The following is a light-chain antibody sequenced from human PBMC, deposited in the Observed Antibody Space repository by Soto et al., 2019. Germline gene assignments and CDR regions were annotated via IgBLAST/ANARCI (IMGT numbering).Light chain of an antibody. CDR1: SSDVGGYNY. CDR2: VVS. Sequence: QSVLTQPASVSGSPGQSITISCTGTSSDVGGYNYVSWYQQHPDKAPKLMIYVVSNRPSGVSNRFSGSKSGNTASLTISGLQAEDEADYYFSSYTSSDTPYVFGTGTKVTVL. V-gene: IGLV2-14*01. CDR3: SSYTSSDTPYV. J-gene: IGLJ1*01.